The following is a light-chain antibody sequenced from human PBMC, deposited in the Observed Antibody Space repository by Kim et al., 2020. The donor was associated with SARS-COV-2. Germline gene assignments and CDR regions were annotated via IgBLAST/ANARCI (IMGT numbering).Light chain of an antibody. J-gene: IGKJ5*01. CDR3: QQYYSIPIT. V-gene: IGKV4-1*01. CDR2: WAP. Sequence: TTINCKSSQSVLYSSNNNNYLAWYQLKPGQPPKLLIYWAPTRESGVPDRFSGSGSGTDFTLTISSLQAEDVAVYYCQQYYSIPITFGQGTRLEIK. CDR1: QSVLYSSNNNNY.